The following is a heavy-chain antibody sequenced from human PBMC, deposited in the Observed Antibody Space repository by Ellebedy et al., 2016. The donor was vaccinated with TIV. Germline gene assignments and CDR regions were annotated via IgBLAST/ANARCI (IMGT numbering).Heavy chain of an antibody. CDR1: GFTFSSCW. D-gene: IGHD5-12*01. J-gene: IGHJ4*02. V-gene: IGHV3-74*01. CDR2: INHDGTII. CDR3: ARRNPSGYDPFLDS. Sequence: GESLKISCAASGFTFSSCWMHWVRQAPGKGLVWVSRINHDGTIINYADSVEGRFTISRDNAKNTLFLQMNSLSAEDTAQYYCARRNPSGYDPFLDSWGQGTLVTVSS.